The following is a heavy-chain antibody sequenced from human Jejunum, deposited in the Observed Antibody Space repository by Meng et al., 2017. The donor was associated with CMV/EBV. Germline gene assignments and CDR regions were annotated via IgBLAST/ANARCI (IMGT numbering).Heavy chain of an antibody. D-gene: IGHD2-2*01. Sequence: YAMHWVRQAPGKGLEWLAVITYDGTRKFYADSVRGRFTISRDNSQNTVYLQMNSLRPDDAALYYCARDPLILHCSSSNCFGGGADFWGQGTLVTVSS. CDR1: YA. CDR2: ITYDGTRK. CDR3: ARDPLILHCSSSNCFGGGADF. J-gene: IGHJ4*02. V-gene: IGHV3-30-3*01.